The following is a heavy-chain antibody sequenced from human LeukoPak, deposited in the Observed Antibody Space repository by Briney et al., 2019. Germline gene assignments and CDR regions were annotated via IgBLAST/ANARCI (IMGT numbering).Heavy chain of an antibody. CDR2: IWNDGSIK. Sequence: PGRSLRLSCASSGFTFSTYGMHWVRQAPGRGLEWVAVIWNDGSIKYHGDSVKGRFTISRDNSKNTLYLQMNSVRAEDTAVYYCARAVGPFDFWGPGTKVIVSS. CDR1: GFTFSTYG. V-gene: IGHV3-33*01. CDR3: ARAVGPFDF. J-gene: IGHJ3*01.